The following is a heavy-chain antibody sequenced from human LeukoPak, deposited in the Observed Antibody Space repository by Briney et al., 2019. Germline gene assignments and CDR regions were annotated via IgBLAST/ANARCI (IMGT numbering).Heavy chain of an antibody. V-gene: IGHV4-34*01. CDR2: INHSGST. Sequence: PSETLSLTCAVYGGSFSGYYWSWIRQPPGKGLEWIGEINHSGSTNYNPSLKSRVTISVDTSKNQFSLKLSSVTAADTAIYYCARVVDRVLFDLWGQGTLVTVSS. CDR1: GGSFSGYY. J-gene: IGHJ5*02. CDR3: ARVVDRVLFDL. D-gene: IGHD3-10*01.